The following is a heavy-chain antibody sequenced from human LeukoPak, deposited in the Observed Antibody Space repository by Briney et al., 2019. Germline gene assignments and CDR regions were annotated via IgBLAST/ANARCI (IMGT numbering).Heavy chain of an antibody. V-gene: IGHV4-39*01. CDR3: AGHESSSWYSSGYYFDY. CDR1: GGSISSSSYY. Sequence: SETLSLTCTVSGGSISSSSYYWGWIRQPPGKGLGWIGSIYYSGSTYYNPSLKSRVTISVDTSKNQFSLKLSSVTAADTAVYYCAGHESSSWYSSGYYFDYWGQGTLVTVSS. CDR2: IYYSGST. D-gene: IGHD6-13*01. J-gene: IGHJ4*02.